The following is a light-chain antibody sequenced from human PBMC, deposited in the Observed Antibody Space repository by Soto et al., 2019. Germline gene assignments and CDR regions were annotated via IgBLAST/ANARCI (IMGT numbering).Light chain of an antibody. J-gene: IGLJ1*01. CDR3: DSYTSSSSYV. V-gene: IGLV2-14*01. Sequence: QSALTQPASVSGSPGXSITISCTGSSSDVGGYKYVSWYQQHTGKAPKLMIYDVSNRPSGVSXRFSGSKXXNTAXLXXSGLQSEDAADYYCDSYTSSSSYVFGTGTKLTVL. CDR1: SSDVGGYKY. CDR2: DVS.